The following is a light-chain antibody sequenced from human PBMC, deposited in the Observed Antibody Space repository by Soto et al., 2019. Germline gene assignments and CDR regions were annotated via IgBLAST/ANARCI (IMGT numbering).Light chain of an antibody. J-gene: IGKJ2*01. Sequence: EIVLTQSPGTLSLSPGERATLSCRASQSVSASFLARYQQKPGQAPRLLIYGASSRATGIPDRFSGGGSETDFTLAISSLEPEDFAVYYCQQYGTSPPEYTFGQGTKLEIK. CDR1: QSVSASF. CDR3: QQYGTSPPEYT. CDR2: GAS. V-gene: IGKV3-20*01.